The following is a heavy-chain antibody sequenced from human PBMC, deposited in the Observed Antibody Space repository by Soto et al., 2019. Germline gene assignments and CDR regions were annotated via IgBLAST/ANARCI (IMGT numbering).Heavy chain of an antibody. D-gene: IGHD3-22*01. J-gene: IGHJ4*02. CDR1: GYTFSNYA. Sequence: QVNLVQSGAEVKKPGASVKVSCKASGYTFSNYALTWVRRAPGQGLEWMGWISAHSGDTNYAQKFQGRVTMATDTSTSTAYLELRSLTSDDTAVYYCARAITIMVVAPAYWGQGTLVTVSS. V-gene: IGHV1-18*01. CDR2: ISAHSGDT. CDR3: ARAITIMVVAPAY.